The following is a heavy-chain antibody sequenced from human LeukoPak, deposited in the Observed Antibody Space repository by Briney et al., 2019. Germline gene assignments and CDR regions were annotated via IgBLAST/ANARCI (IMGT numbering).Heavy chain of an antibody. CDR2: ISGSSSVT. Sequence: GGSLRLSCAASGFTFSNFNMNWVRQAPGKGLEWVSYISGSSSVTYYADSVEGRFTISRDNAKNSLHLQMNSLRAEDTAVYYCARDPGTGSGWYYFDYWGQGTLVTVSS. CDR3: ARDPGTGSGWYYFDY. J-gene: IGHJ4*02. V-gene: IGHV3-48*01. CDR1: GFTFSNFN. D-gene: IGHD6-19*01.